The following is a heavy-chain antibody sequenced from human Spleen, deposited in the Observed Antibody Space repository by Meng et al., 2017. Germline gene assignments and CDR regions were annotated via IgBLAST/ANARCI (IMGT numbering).Heavy chain of an antibody. J-gene: IGHJ4*02. CDR2: IYHSGST. V-gene: IGHV4-38-2*02. Sequence: SDTLSLTCTVPGYSISSGYYCGWIRQPPGKGLEWIGSIYHSGSTYYNPSLKSRVTISVDTSKNQFSLKLSSVTTADTAVCYCARAASSGYYYVAPYYFDYWGQGTLVTVAS. CDR3: ARAASSGYYYVAPYYFDY. D-gene: IGHD3-22*01. CDR1: GYSISSGYY.